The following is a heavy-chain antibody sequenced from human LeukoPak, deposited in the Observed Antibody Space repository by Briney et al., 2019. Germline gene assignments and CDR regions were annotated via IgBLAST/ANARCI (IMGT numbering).Heavy chain of an antibody. CDR2: IYYSGST. J-gene: IGHJ4*02. D-gene: IGHD6-6*01. V-gene: IGHV4-39*01. Sequence: SETLSLTCTVSGGSISSSSYYWGWIRQPPGKGLEWTGSIYYSGSTYYNPSLKSRVTISVDTSKNQFSLKLSSVTAADTAVYYCARSYSSSFGYWGQGTLVTVSS. CDR1: GGSISSSSYY. CDR3: ARSYSSSFGY.